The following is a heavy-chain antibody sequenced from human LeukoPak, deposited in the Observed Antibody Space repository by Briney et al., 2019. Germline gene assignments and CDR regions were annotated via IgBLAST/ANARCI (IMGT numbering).Heavy chain of an antibody. V-gene: IGHV1-69*06. Sequence: GASVKVSRKASGGTFISYATSWVRQAPGQGLEWMGGIIPIFGTANYAQKFQGRVTITADKSTSTAYMELSSLRSEDTAVYYCAKTPLGYCSSTSCFYYYYGMDVWGKGTTVTVSS. CDR1: GGTFISYA. CDR3: AKTPLGYCSSTSCFYYYYGMDV. CDR2: IIPIFGTA. J-gene: IGHJ6*04. D-gene: IGHD2-2*01.